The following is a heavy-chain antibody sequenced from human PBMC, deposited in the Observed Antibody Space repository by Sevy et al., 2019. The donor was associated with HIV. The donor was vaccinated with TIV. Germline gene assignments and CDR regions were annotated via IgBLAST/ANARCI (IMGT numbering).Heavy chain of an antibody. CDR2: ISYDGRNK. CDR1: GFTFSSYA. D-gene: IGHD1-26*01. V-gene: IGHV3-30*04. Sequence: GGSLRLSCAASGFTFSSYAMHWVRQAPGKGLEWVAVISYDGRNKYYADSVKGRFTISRDNSKNTLFLEMNSLRAEDTTIYYGARDRNIGIVGATGLDYWGQGTLVTVSS. J-gene: IGHJ4*02. CDR3: ARDRNIGIVGATGLDY.